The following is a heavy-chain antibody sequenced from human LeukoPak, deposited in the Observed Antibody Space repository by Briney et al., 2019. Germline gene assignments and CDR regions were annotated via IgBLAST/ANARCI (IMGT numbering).Heavy chain of an antibody. CDR1: GDSISSRNYY. V-gene: IGHV4-61*02. Sequence: SETLSLTCTVPGDSISSRNYYWHWIRQPAGKGLEWIGRMETSGSTNYNPSLKSRVAMTLDTSKNQFSLRLSSVTAADTAVYYCARDLGGGWFDPWGQGTLVTVSS. J-gene: IGHJ5*02. CDR3: ARDLGGGWFDP. CDR2: METSGST.